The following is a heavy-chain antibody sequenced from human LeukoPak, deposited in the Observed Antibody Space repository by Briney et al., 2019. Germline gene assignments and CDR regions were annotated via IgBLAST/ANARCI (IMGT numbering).Heavy chain of an antibody. V-gene: IGHV1-8*01. J-gene: IGHJ5*02. CDR2: MNPNSGNT. CDR1: GYTFTSYD. Sequence: GASVKVSCKASGYTFTSYDINWVRQATGQGLEWMGWMNPNSGNTGYAQKFQGRVTMTRNTSISTAYMELSSLRPEDTAVYYCARGGGIVVVPAAIFRRSLLKPNNWFDPWGQGTLVTVSS. CDR3: ARGGGIVVVPAAIFRRSLLKPNNWFDP. D-gene: IGHD2-2*01.